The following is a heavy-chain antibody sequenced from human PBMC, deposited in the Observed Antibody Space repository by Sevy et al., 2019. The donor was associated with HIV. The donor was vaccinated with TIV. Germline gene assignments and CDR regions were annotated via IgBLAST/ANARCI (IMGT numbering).Heavy chain of an antibody. CDR2: FDPEDGET. J-gene: IGHJ5*02. D-gene: IGHD3-10*01. CDR1: GYTLTKLS. CDR3: ATLYYYGSGSPRGWFDP. V-gene: IGHV1-24*01. Sequence: ASVKVSCKVSGYTLTKLSMHWVRQAPGKGLEGMGGFDPEDGETIYAQKFQGRVTMTEDTSTDTAYMVMSSPRSEDAAVYYWATLYYYGSGSPRGWFDPWGQGTLVTVSS.